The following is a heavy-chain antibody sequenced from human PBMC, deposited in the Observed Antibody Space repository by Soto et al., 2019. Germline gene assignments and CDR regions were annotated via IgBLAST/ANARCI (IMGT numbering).Heavy chain of an antibody. CDR1: GFTFRNAW. D-gene: IGHD1-26*01. Sequence: EVQVVESGGDVVKPGGTLRLSCAASGFTFRNAWMSWVRQAPGNGLEWVGRIKRLSDGGTTAYCTPVKDRFIISRDDAKNTMYLQMNSLKTEDTAVYYCIKSLVGANAFDIWGQGAMVIVSS. CDR3: IKSLVGANAFDI. V-gene: IGHV3-15*01. J-gene: IGHJ3*02. CDR2: IKRLSDGGTT.